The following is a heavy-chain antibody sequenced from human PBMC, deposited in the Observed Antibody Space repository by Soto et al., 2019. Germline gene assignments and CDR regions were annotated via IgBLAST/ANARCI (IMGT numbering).Heavy chain of an antibody. CDR3: ARDSRFGEPSPYYYYGMDV. D-gene: IGHD3-10*01. J-gene: IGHJ6*02. CDR2: ISAYNGNT. Sequence: GASVKFSCKASGYTFTSYGISWVRQAPGQGLEWMGWISAYNGNTNYAQKIQGRVTMTTDTSTSTAYMELRSLRSDDTAVYYCARDSRFGEPSPYYYYGMDVWGQGTTVTVSS. V-gene: IGHV1-18*01. CDR1: GYTFTSYG.